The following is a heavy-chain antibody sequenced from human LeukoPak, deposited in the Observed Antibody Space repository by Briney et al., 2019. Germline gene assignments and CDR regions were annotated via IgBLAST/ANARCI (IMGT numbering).Heavy chain of an antibody. Sequence: GGSLRLSCAASGFTFDDYAMHWVRQAPGKGLEWVSSISSSSSYIYYADSVKGRFTISRDNAKNLLYLQMNSLRAEDTAVYYCARVFAPIAVAGSFGYWGQGTLVTVSS. D-gene: IGHD6-19*01. CDR1: GFTFDDYA. CDR3: ARVFAPIAVAGSFGY. J-gene: IGHJ4*02. CDR2: ISSSSSYI. V-gene: IGHV3-21*01.